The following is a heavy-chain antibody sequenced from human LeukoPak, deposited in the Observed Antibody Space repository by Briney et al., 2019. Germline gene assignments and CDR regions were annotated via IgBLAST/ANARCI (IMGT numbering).Heavy chain of an antibody. CDR1: GFTFSDYY. CDR2: ICDSGRTI. D-gene: IGHD3-22*01. V-gene: IGHV3-11*01. Sequence: PGGSLRLSCAASGFTFSDYYMSWIRQAPGKGLEWISYICDSGRTIYYADSVKGRFTISRDNAKDSVYLQMNNLGAEDTAVYYCARDRLGDYDHSGYYDKWGQGTLVTVSS. J-gene: IGHJ4*02. CDR3: ARDRLGDYDHSGYYDK.